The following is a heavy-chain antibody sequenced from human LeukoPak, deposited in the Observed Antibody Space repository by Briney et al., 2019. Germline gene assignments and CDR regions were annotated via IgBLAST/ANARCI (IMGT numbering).Heavy chain of an antibody. CDR1: GFTFNSYW. Sequence: GGSLRLSCAASGFTFNSYWMIWVRQAPGKGLEWVANINPDGSGKYYVDSVKGRFTISRDNAKKSLYLQMNSLRAEDTAVYYCARDRIGGEEYWGQGTLVTVSS. D-gene: IGHD3-16*01. CDR3: ARDRIGGEEY. J-gene: IGHJ4*02. CDR2: INPDGSGK. V-gene: IGHV3-7*01.